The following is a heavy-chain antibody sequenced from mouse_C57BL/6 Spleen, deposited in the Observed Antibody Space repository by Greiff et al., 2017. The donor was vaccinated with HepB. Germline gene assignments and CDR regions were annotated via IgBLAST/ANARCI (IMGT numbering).Heavy chain of an antibody. CDR3: ARQAYYSNYYFDY. J-gene: IGHJ2*01. CDR1: GYTFTSYW. Sequence: QVQLQQPGAELVKPGASVKLSCKASGYTFTSYWMQWVKQRPGQGLEWIGEIDPSDSYTNYNQKFKGKATLTVDTSSSTAYMQLSSLTSEDSAVYYCARQAYYSNYYFDYWGQGTTLTVSS. V-gene: IGHV1-50*01. D-gene: IGHD2-5*01. CDR2: IDPSDSYT.